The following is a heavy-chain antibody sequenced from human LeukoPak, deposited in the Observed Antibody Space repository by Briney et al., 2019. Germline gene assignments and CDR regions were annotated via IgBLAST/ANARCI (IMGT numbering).Heavy chain of an antibody. CDR2: IYTSGST. Sequence: SETLSLTCTVSGGSISSGSYYWSWIRQPAGKGLEWIGRIYTSGSTNYNPSLKSRVTISVDTSKNQFSLKLSSVTAADTAVYYCARGSPLAAADYWGQGTLVTVSS. J-gene: IGHJ4*02. V-gene: IGHV4-61*02. CDR3: ARGSPLAAADY. CDR1: GGSISSGSYY. D-gene: IGHD6-13*01.